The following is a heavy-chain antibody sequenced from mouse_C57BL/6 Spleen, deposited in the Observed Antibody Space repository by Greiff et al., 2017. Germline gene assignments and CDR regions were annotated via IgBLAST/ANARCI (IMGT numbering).Heavy chain of an antibody. V-gene: IGHV5-9*01. CDR2: ISGGGGNT. CDR1: GFTFSSYT. CDR3: ARHPWGLYYFDY. Sequence: EVKLVESGGGLVKPGGSLKLSCAASGFTFSSYTMSWVRQTPEKRLEWVATISGGGGNTYYPDSVKGRFTISRDNAKNTLYLQMSSLRSEDTALYYRARHPWGLYYFDYWGQGTTLTVSS. D-gene: IGHD4-1*01. J-gene: IGHJ2*01.